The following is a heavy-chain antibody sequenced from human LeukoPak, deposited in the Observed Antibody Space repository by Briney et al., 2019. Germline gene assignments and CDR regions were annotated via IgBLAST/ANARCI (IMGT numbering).Heavy chain of an antibody. Sequence: PGGSLRLSFAASGFPFSSYGMHWVRPAPGKGLGGVAVISYDRCNKYYTVSLKGQFTISRDNSKNTLYLQMNSLRAEDTAVYYCAKLLDYGGNSNWDYWGQGTLVTVSS. CDR2: ISYDRCNK. J-gene: IGHJ4*02. CDR1: GFPFSSYG. V-gene: IGHV3-30*18. D-gene: IGHD4-23*01. CDR3: AKLLDYGGNSNWDY.